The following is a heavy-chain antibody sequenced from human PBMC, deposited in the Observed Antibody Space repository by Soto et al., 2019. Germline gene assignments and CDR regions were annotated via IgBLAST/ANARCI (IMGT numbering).Heavy chain of an antibody. V-gene: IGHV4-61*01. Sequence: SETLSLTCTVSCGSVSSGSYYWSWTRQPPGKGLEWIGYIYYSGSTNYNPSLKSRVTISVDTSKNQFSLKLSSVTAADTAVYYCARSGYSYGPNPLLYWGQGTLVTAPQ. CDR3: ARSGYSYGPNPLLY. J-gene: IGHJ4*02. D-gene: IGHD5-18*01. CDR1: CGSVSSGSYY. CDR2: IYYSGST.